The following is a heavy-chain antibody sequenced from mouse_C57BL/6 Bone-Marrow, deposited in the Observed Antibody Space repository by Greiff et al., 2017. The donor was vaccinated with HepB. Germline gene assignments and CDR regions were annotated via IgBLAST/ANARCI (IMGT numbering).Heavy chain of an antibody. CDR2: FHPYNDDT. V-gene: IGHV1-47*01. CDR3: ARSSTFCYYFDY. Sequence: VKLMESGAELVKPGASVKMSCKASGYTFTTYPIEWMKQNHGKSLEWIGNFHPYNDDTKYNEKFKGKATLTVEKSSNTVYLELSRLTSDDSAVYYCARSSTFCYYFDYWGQGNTLTVSS. D-gene: IGHD5-1*01. J-gene: IGHJ2*01. CDR1: GYTFTTYP.